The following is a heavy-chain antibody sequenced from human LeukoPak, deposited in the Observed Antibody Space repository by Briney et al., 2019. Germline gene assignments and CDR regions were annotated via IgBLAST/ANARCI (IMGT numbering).Heavy chain of an antibody. Sequence: PSETLSLTCTVSGGSISSSSYYWGWIRQPPGKGLEWIGSIYYSGSTYYNPSLKSRVTISVDTSKNQFSLKLSSVTAADTAVYYCARSANYYDSSGYFLYYYYYMDVWGKGTTVTVSS. CDR2: IYYSGST. D-gene: IGHD3-22*01. CDR1: GGSISSSSYY. CDR3: ARSANYYDSSGYFLYYYYYMDV. V-gene: IGHV4-39*07. J-gene: IGHJ6*03.